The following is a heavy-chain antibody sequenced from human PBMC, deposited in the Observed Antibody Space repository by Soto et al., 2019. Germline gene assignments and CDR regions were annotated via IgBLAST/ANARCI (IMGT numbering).Heavy chain of an antibody. CDR1: GFTFSGSA. V-gene: IGHV3-23*01. J-gene: IGHJ4*02. D-gene: IGHD5-12*01. CDR3: ARQKGDIVARPPDH. CDR2: ISGGGST. Sequence: EVQLSESGGGLVQPGGSLRLSCGGAGFTFSGSAVSWVRQAPGRGLEWVSGISGGGSTEYADSVKGRFGIPRDNSKDTVYLYMNSLRDDDTAVYYCARQKGDIVARPPDHWGQGILVTVSS.